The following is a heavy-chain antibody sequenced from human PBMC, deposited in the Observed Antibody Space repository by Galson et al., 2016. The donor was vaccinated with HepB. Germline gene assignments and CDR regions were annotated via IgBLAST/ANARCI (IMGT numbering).Heavy chain of an antibody. CDR1: GGSIRGNYW. V-gene: IGHV4-4*02. Sequence: SETLSLTCEVSGGSIRGNYWWHWVRQAPGKGLEWIGEIFHSGSTTYNPSLKSRIIMSVDKSKNQLFLTMSSVTAADTAPYFCAGGREWFSPLGLDVWGQGTTVIVSS. D-gene: IGHD3-3*01. J-gene: IGHJ6*02. CDR3: AGGREWFSPLGLDV. CDR2: IFHSGST.